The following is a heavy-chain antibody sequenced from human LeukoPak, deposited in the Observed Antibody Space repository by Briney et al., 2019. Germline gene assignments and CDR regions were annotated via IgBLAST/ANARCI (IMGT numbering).Heavy chain of an antibody. J-gene: IGHJ4*02. V-gene: IGHV3-48*04. D-gene: IGHD3-22*01. CDR3: ARHVVAVGFDY. CDR1: GFTFSSYS. CDR2: ISSSSSTI. Sequence: GGSLRLSCAASGFTFSSYSMNWVRQTPGKGLEWVSYISSSSSTIYYADSVKGRFTISRDNAKNSLYLQMNSLRVEDTAVYYCARHVVAVGFDYWGQGTLVTVSS.